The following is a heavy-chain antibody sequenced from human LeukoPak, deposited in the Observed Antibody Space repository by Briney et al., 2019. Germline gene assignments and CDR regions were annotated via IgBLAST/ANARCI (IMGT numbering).Heavy chain of an antibody. CDR3: ARLGSGWADAFDI. CDR1: GFTFSSYW. CDR2: IKQDGSEK. J-gene: IGHJ3*02. D-gene: IGHD6-19*01. V-gene: IGHV3-7*01. Sequence: GGSLRLSCPASGFTFSSYWMSWVRQAPGRGVEWVANIKQDGSEKYYVDSVKGRFTISRDNAKNSLYLQINSLRGEDTAVYYCARLGSGWADAFDIWGQGTMVTVSS.